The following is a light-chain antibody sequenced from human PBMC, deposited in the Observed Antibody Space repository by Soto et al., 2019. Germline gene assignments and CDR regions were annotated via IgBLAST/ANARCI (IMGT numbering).Light chain of an antibody. CDR1: SSDVGSYNY. V-gene: IGLV2-14*01. CDR3: SSYNIRTTPSV. J-gene: IGLJ1*01. Sequence: QSALTQPASVSGSPGQSITISCTGTSSDVGSYNYVSWYQLHPGKAPKLMIYEVSNRPSGVSNRFSGSKSGDTASLTISGLQAEDDADYYCSSYNIRTTPSVFGSELKVAVL. CDR2: EVS.